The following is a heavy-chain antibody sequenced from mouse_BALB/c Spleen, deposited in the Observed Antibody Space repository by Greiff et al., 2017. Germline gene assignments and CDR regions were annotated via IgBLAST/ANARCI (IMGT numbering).Heavy chain of an antibody. CDR1: GYTFTSYW. V-gene: IGHV1S22*01. D-gene: IGHD2-4*01. CDR2: IYPGSGST. Sequence: LQQPGSELVRPGASVKLSCKASGYTFTSYWMHWVKQRHGQGLEWIGNIYPGSGSTNYDEKFKSKGTLTVDTSSSTAYMHLSSLTSEDSAVYYCTINYDYEGVFDVWGAGTTVTVSS. CDR3: TINYDYEGVFDV. J-gene: IGHJ1*01.